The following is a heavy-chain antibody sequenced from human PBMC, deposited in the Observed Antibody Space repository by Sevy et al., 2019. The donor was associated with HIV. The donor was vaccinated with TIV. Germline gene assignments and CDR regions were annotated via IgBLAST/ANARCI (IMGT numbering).Heavy chain of an antibody. CDR1: GSTFSDDY. V-gene: IGHV1-2*02. CDR2: INSAGT. Sequence: ASVKVSCKTSGSTFSDDYIHWVRQAPGERLEWMGWINSAGTNYAETLQGRVTMTRDASITTAYMELNSLRSDDTATYYCATSANLDTSWFDPWGQGVVVTVSS. CDR3: ATSANLDTSWFDP. D-gene: IGHD1-1*01. J-gene: IGHJ5*02.